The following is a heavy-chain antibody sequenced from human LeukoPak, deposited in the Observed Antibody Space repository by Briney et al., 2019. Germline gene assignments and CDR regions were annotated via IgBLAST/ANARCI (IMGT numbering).Heavy chain of an antibody. J-gene: IGHJ6*03. V-gene: IGHV3-30*04. CDR3: AKSRITMVRGVIIGYYYYYYMDV. D-gene: IGHD3-10*01. CDR1: GFTSSNYA. Sequence: GGSLRLSCAASGFTSSNYAIHWVRQAQGKGLEWVAVISYDGSNKYYSDSVKGRFTLSRDNSKNTLYLQMNSLRAEDTAVYYCAKSRITMVRGVIIGYYYYYYMDVWGKGTTVTISS. CDR2: ISYDGSNK.